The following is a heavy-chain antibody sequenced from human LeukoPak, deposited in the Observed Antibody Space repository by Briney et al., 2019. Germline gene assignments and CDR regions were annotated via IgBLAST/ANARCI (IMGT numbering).Heavy chain of an antibody. CDR3: ARIRDGYNDAYDI. Sequence: ASVKVSCKASGYSFTNYYIHWVRQAPGQGLEWMGLINPGGGNTNYAQNFQGRVTMTRDTSASTIYMQLSSLRSEDTAMYYCARIRDGYNDAYDIWGQGTVVTVPS. D-gene: IGHD5-24*01. CDR1: GYSFTNYY. J-gene: IGHJ3*02. V-gene: IGHV1-46*01. CDR2: INPGGGNT.